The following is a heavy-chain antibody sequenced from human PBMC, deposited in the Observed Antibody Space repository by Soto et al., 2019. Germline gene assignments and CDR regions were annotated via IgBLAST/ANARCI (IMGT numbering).Heavy chain of an antibody. Sequence: QLQLQESGSGLVKPSQTLSLTCAVSGGSISSGGYSWGWIRQPPGKGLKWIGYICNRGSTYYNPSLQSRVTISVDRSKNQFSLKLSSVTAADTAVYYFARVPGLWGRGTLVTVSS. CDR1: GGSISSGGYS. CDR2: ICNRGST. V-gene: IGHV4-30-2*01. CDR3: ARVPGL. J-gene: IGHJ2*01.